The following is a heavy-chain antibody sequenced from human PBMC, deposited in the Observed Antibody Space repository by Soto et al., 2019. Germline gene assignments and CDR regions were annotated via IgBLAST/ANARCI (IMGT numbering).Heavy chain of an antibody. J-gene: IGHJ4*02. CDR3: AKGFLDYGDSFDY. CDR1: GFTFSSYA. V-gene: IGHV3-23*01. Sequence: EVQLLASGGGLVQPGGSLRLSCAASGFTFSSYAMSWVRQAPGKGLEWVSAISGSGGSTYYADSVKGRFSISRDNSKNTLYLQMNSLRAEDTAVYYCAKGFLDYGDSFDYWGQGTLVTVSS. CDR2: ISGSGGST. D-gene: IGHD4-17*01.